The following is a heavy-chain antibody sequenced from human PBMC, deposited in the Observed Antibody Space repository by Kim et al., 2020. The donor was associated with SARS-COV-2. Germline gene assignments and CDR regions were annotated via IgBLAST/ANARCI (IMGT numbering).Heavy chain of an antibody. J-gene: IGHJ4*02. V-gene: IGHV1-18*01. D-gene: IGHD6-13*01. Sequence: QKLQGRVTMTTDTSTSTAYMELRSLRSDDTAVYYCARYDGDSSSPTRFDYWGQGTLVTVSS. CDR3: ARYDGDSSSPTRFDY.